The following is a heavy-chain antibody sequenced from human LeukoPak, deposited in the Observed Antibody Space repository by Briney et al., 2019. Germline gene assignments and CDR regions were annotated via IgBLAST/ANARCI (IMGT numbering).Heavy chain of an antibody. D-gene: IGHD6-13*01. Sequence: PGGSLRLSCSASGFTFSGYAMHWVRQAPGKGLEYVSAIISNGESTYYSDSVKDRFTISRDNSKNTLYLQMSSLRPEDTAVYYLVKRGSTWYLFYYLGQGTLVTVSS. CDR1: GFTFSGYA. CDR3: VKRGSTWYLFYY. V-gene: IGHV3-64*03. J-gene: IGHJ4*02. CDR2: IISNGEST.